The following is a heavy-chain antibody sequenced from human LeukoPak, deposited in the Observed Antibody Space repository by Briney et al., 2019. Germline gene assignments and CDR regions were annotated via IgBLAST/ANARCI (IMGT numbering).Heavy chain of an antibody. J-gene: IGHJ4*02. D-gene: IGHD6-19*01. CDR3: AKDSRFIAVAGNGLDY. CDR2: IRYDGSNK. Sequence: PGGSLRLSCAASGFTFSSYGMHWVRQAPGKGLEWVAFIRYDGSNKYYADSVKGRFTISRDNSKNTLYLQMNSLRAEDTAVYYCAKDSRFIAVAGNGLDYWGQGTLVTVSS. V-gene: IGHV3-30*02. CDR1: GFTFSSYG.